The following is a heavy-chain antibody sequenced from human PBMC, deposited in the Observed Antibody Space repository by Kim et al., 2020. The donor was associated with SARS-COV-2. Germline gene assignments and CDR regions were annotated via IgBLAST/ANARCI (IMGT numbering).Heavy chain of an antibody. V-gene: IGHV3-23*01. D-gene: IGHD3-10*01. J-gene: IGHJ3*02. Sequence: GGSLRLSCAASKFTFSIYAMSWVRQAPGKGLEWVSCITSDGRTYYADSVKGRFTISRDNSKNTLFLQMNTLRLADTAVYYCSKDYTTIIREVPFVDIWG. CDR1: KFTFSIYA. CDR2: ITSDGRT. CDR3: SKDYTTIIREVPFVDI.